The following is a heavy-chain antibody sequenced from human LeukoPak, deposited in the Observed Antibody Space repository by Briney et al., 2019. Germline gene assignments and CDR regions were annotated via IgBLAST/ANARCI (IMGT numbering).Heavy chain of an antibody. J-gene: IGHJ4*02. CDR3: ARVSVTYYDILTGDTYFDY. V-gene: IGHV4-34*01. CDR2: INHSGST. CDR1: GGSFSGYY. Sequence: SETLSLTCAVYGGSFSGYYWSWIRQPPGKGLEWVGEINHSGSTNYNPSLKSRVTISVDTSKNQFSLNLSYVTAADTAVCYCARVSVTYYDILTGDTYFDYWGQGTLVTVSS. D-gene: IGHD3-9*01.